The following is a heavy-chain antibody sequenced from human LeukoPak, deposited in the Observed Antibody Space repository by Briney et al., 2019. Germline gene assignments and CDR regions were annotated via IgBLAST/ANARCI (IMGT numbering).Heavy chain of an antibody. CDR1: GFTFSSYA. V-gene: IGHV3-23*01. J-gene: IGHJ4*02. CDR2: ISGSGGST. D-gene: IGHD3-10*01. Sequence: PGGSLRLSCAASGFTFSSYAMSWVRQAPGKGLEWVSAISGSGGSTYYADSVKGRFTISRDNSKNTLYLQMNSLRAEDTAVYYCAKCKVLLWFGEPSLDYWGQGTLVTVSS. CDR3: AKCKVLLWFGEPSLDY.